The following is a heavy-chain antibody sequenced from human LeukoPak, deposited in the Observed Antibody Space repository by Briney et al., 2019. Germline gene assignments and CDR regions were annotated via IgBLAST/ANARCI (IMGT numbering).Heavy chain of an antibody. CDR1: GGSFSGYY. V-gene: IGHV4-34*01. J-gene: IGHJ3*02. CDR3: AKERYFDWLSDDAFDI. CDR2: INHSGST. D-gene: IGHD3-9*01. Sequence: PSETLSLTCAVYGGSFSGYYWSWIRQPPGKGLEWIGEINHSGSTNYNPSLKSRVTISVDTSKNQFSLKLSSVTAADTAVYYCAKERYFDWLSDDAFDIWGQGTMVTVSS.